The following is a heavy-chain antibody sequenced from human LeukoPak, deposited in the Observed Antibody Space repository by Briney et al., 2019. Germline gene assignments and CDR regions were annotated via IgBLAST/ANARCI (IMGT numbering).Heavy chain of an antibody. J-gene: IGHJ6*02. CDR3: ARDKNYGMDV. V-gene: IGHV1-46*01. Sequence: ASVKVSCKASGYTFTSYYMHWVRQAPGQGLEWMGIINPSGGSTSYAQKFQGRVTMTTDTSTSTAYMELRSLRSDDTAVYYCARDKNYGMDVWGQGTTVTVSS. CDR1: GYTFTSYY. CDR2: INPSGGST.